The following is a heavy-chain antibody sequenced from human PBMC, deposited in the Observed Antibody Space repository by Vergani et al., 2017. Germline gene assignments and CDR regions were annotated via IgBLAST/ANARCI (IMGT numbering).Heavy chain of an antibody. CDR3: AKGGIAHAFDI. CDR2: ISWHSGSI. Sequence: EVQLVESGGGLVQPGGSLRLSCAASGFTFSSYWMSWVRQAPGKGLEWVSGISWHSGSIGYADSVKGRFTISRDNAKNSLYLQMNSLRAEDTALYYFAKGGIAHAFDIGGQGTMVTVSS. D-gene: IGHD6-13*01. CDR1: GFTFSSYW. J-gene: IGHJ3*02. V-gene: IGHV3-9*01.